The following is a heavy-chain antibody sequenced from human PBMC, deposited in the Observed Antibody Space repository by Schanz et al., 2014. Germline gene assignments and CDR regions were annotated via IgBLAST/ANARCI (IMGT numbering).Heavy chain of an antibody. Sequence: EVQLLESGGGLVQPGGSLRLSCVASGFTFSSYAMSWVRQAPGKGLEWVSAISGSGGSTYYADSVKGRFTISRDNAKNSLYLQMNSLRAEDTAVYYCARDLNRCGGDCYSGWGQGTLVTVSS. D-gene: IGHD2-21*02. CDR2: ISGSGGST. CDR1: GFTFSSYA. CDR3: ARDLNRCGGDCYSG. J-gene: IGHJ4*02. V-gene: IGHV3-23*01.